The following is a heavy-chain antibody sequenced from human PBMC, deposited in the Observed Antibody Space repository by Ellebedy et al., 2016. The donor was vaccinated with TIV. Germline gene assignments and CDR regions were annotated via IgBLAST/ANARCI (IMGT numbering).Heavy chain of an antibody. V-gene: IGHV4-39*07. Sequence: SETLSLTXTVSGGSISSSSYYWGWIRQPPGKGLEWIGSIYYSGSTYYNPSLKSRVTISVDTSKNQFSLKLSSVTAADTAVYYCARDQPVYGMDVWGQGTTVTVSS. D-gene: IGHD1-14*01. CDR2: IYYSGST. J-gene: IGHJ6*02. CDR3: ARDQPVYGMDV. CDR1: GGSISSSSYY.